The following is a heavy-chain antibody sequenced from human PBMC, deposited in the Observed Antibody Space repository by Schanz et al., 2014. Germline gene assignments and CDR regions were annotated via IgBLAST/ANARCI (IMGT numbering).Heavy chain of an antibody. CDR1: GFNFGDYY. J-gene: IGHJ4*02. V-gene: IGHV3-7*01. CDR3: ARDDGGGYNQIDY. Sequence: DVQLVESGGGLVQSGGSLRLSCAASGFNFGDYYMTWVRQAPGKGLESVAKINPDGSGKYYVVSVEGRFTISRDNSENTLFLEMNSLRLEDTAVYYCARDDGGGYNQIDYWGQGALVTVSS. CDR2: INPDGSGK. D-gene: IGHD5-12*01.